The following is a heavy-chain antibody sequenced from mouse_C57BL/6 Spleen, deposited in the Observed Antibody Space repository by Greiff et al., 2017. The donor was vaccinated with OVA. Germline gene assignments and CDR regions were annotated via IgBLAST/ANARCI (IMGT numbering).Heavy chain of an antibody. J-gene: IGHJ3*01. CDR3: ARPYDSYYVFAC. CDR1: GFTFSSYG. D-gene: IGHD2-3*01. Sequence: DVMLVESGGDLVKPGGSLKLSCAASGFTFSSYGMSWVRQTQDKRLEWVATISSGGSYTYYPERVKGRFTISRDNATNTLYLQMSSLKSEDKAFYGCARPYDSYYVFACWGKGTLVTVSA. V-gene: IGHV5-6*02. CDR2: ISSGGSYT.